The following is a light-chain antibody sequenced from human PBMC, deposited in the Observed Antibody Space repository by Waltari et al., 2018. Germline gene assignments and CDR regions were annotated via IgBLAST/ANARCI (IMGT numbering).Light chain of an antibody. CDR2: WAS. Sequence: DIVMTQSPDSLAVSLGERATINCESSQSVLYSSNNKNYLAWYQQKPGQPPKLLIYWASTRDSGVPDRFRCSGSGTDFTLSISSLQAEDVAFYYCQQYYTTPWTFGQGTKVEIK. CDR3: QQYYTTPWT. J-gene: IGKJ1*01. CDR1: QSVLYSSNNKNY. V-gene: IGKV4-1*01.